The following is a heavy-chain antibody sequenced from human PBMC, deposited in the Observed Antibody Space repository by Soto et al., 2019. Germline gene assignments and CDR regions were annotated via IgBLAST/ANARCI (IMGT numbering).Heavy chain of an antibody. D-gene: IGHD5-12*01. Sequence: DVQLLESGGGLVQPGGSLRLSCEASGFTFSNYAMSWVRQAPGKGLEWVSSIRGSGGSTYYANSVKGRFTISRDSSKNTLFLQMSGLRAEDRAVYYCATSREEGIMATYLCGYWGQGTLVTVSS. V-gene: IGHV3-23*01. J-gene: IGHJ4*02. CDR3: ATSREEGIMATYLCGY. CDR2: IRGSGGST. CDR1: GFTFSNYA.